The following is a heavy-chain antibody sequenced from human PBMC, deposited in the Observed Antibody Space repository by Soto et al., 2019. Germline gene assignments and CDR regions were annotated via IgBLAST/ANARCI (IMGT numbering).Heavy chain of an antibody. CDR1: GFTFSNYS. CDR3: VRGSPSVYSSSWSRGGDI. CDR2: ISSSSTTI. J-gene: IGHJ3*02. V-gene: IGHV3-48*01. D-gene: IGHD6-13*01. Sequence: EVQLVESGGGLVQPGGSLRLSCAASGFTFSNYSMNWVRQAPGKGLEWVSYISSSSTTIYYADSVKGRLTISRDNAKNSLYLQLNSLRAEDTAVYYCVRGSPSVYSSSWSRGGDIWGQGTMVTVSS.